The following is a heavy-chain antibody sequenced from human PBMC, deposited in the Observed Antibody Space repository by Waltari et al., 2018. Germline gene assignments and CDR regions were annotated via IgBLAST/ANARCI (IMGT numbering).Heavy chain of an antibody. CDR2: RNPNSGKK. Sequence: QVQLVQSGAEVKKPGASVKVSCKASGYRFTYYDINWVRQAAGQGLEWMGLRNPNSGKKGYAQKVQGRVSMTRNNSINTAYMELRSLTSDDTAVDYCARGPRTVMPWGQGTLVTVSS. CDR3: ARGPRTVMP. V-gene: IGHV1-8*02. J-gene: IGHJ5*02. CDR1: GYRFTYYD. D-gene: IGHD1-1*01.